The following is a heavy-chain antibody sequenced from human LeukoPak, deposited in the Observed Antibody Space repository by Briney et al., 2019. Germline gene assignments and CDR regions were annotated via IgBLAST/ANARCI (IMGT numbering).Heavy chain of an antibody. D-gene: IGHD2-21*02. J-gene: IGHJ4*02. V-gene: IGHV3-30*04. CDR1: GFTFSSYA. CDR2: ISYDGSNK. Sequence: PGRSLRLSCAASGFTFSSYAMHWVRQAPGKGLEWVAVISYDGSNKYYADSVKGRFTISRDNSKNTLYLQMNSLRAEDTAVYYCARDCGGDQYYFGYWGQGTLVTVSS. CDR3: ARDCGGDQYYFGY.